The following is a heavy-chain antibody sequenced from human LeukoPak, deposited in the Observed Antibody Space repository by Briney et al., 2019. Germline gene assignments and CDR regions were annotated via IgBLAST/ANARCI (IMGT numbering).Heavy chain of an antibody. V-gene: IGHV4-39*01. J-gene: IGHJ4*02. CDR1: GASISGSGYY. CDR2: IYYTGNT. D-gene: IGHD1-26*01. Sequence: SETLSLTCAVSGASISGSGYYLGWVRQPPGKGLEWIGNIYYTGNTYYNASLQSRVTISIDTSKNQFSLRLNSVTAADTAMYYCVKSGGYGLIDYWGQGTLVTVSS. CDR3: VKSGGYGLIDY.